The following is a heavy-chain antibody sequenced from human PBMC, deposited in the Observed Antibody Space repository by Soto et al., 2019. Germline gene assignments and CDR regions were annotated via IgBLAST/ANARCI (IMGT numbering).Heavy chain of an antibody. CDR1: GFTFSSYA. Sequence: QVQLVESGGGMVQPGRSLRLSCAASGFTFSSYAMHWVRQAPGKGLEWVAVISYDGSNKYYADSVKGRFTISRDNSKNTLYLQMNSLRAEDTAVYYCASDTYYDSSRWGQGTLVTVSS. D-gene: IGHD3-22*01. V-gene: IGHV3-30-3*01. J-gene: IGHJ4*02. CDR3: ASDTYYDSSR. CDR2: ISYDGSNK.